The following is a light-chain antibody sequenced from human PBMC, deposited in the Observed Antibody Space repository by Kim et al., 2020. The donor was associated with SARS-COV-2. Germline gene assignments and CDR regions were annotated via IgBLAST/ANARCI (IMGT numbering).Light chain of an antibody. CDR1: QSISSW. CDR3: QQYNSYLYT. V-gene: IGKV1-5*01. Sequence: DIQMTQSPSTLSASVGDRVTITCRASQSISSWLAWYQQKPGKAPKLLIYDASSLESGVPSRFSGSGSGTEFTLTISSLQPDDLATYYCQQYNSYLYTFGQGTKLEI. CDR2: DAS. J-gene: IGKJ2*01.